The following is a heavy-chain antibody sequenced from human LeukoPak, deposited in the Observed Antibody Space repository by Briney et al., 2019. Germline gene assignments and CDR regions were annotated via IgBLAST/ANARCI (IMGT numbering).Heavy chain of an antibody. J-gene: IGHJ6*02. CDR1: GFTFSSYG. V-gene: IGHV3-30*18. Sequence: GGSLRLPCAASGFTFSSYGMHWVRQAPGKGLEWVAVISYDGSNKYYADSVKGRFTISRDNSKNTLYLQMNSLRAEDTVVYYCAKDSYSSSWYRWDYYYYGMDVWGQGTTVTVSS. CDR3: AKDSYSSSWYRWDYYYYGMDV. CDR2: ISYDGSNK. D-gene: IGHD6-13*01.